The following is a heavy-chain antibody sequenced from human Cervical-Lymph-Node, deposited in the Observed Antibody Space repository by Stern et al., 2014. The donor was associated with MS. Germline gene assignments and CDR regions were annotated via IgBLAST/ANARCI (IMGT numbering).Heavy chain of an antibody. J-gene: IGHJ4*02. CDR1: GGSISYYY. CDR2: IYYSWST. D-gene: IGHD6-6*01. CDR3: ARGGSSSPPFDY. Sequence: VQLVESGPGLVKPSETLSLTCTASGGSISYYYWSWIRQPPGQGLEWIGYIYYSWSTNYNPSLKSRVTISVDTSKNQFSLKLSSVTAADTAVYYCARGGSSSPPFDYWGQGTLVTVSS. V-gene: IGHV4-59*01.